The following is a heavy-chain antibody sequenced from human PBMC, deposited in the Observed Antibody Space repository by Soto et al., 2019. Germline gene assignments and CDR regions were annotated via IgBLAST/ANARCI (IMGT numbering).Heavy chain of an antibody. CDR2: IYPTGST. J-gene: IGHJ5*02. D-gene: IGHD2-2*01. V-gene: IGHV4-4*07. CDR3: ATGRSEVVPGAMDT. Sequence: QVQLQESGPGLVKPSETLSLSCTVSGDSFSNYYCNWDRKSAGKGLEWIGRIYPTGSTTYNPSLTSRLTMSVDTSKSQFSLRLTSMTAADTAVYYCATGRSEVVPGAMDTWGQGTLVTVSS. CDR1: GDSFSNYY.